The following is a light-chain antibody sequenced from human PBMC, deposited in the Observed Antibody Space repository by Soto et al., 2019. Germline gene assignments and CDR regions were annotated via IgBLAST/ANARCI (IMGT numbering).Light chain of an antibody. J-gene: IGKJ4*01. CDR1: QRVNSN. V-gene: IGKV3-15*01. CDR3: QQYNVWPLT. CDR2: VAS. Sequence: EIVMTQSPVSLSVSPGDRDTLSCRASQRVNSNLAWYQQKPGQTPKLLIYVASTRATGIPARFSGSGSGTEFTLTISSLQSEDFAVYYCQQYNVWPLTFGGGTKVEFK.